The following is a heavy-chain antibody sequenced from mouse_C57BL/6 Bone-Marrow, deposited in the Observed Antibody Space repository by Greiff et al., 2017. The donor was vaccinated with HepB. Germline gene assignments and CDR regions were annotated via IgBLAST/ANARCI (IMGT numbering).Heavy chain of an antibody. Sequence: VQVVESGAELVKPGASVKMSCKASGYTFTTYPIEWMKQNHGKSLEWIGNFHPYNDDTKYNEKFKGKATLTVEKSSSTVYLELSRLTSDDSAVYYCARQNHYYGSSYWYFDVWGTGTTVTVSS. V-gene: IGHV1-47*01. J-gene: IGHJ1*03. D-gene: IGHD1-1*01. CDR1: GYTFTTYP. CDR2: FHPYNDDT. CDR3: ARQNHYYGSSYWYFDV.